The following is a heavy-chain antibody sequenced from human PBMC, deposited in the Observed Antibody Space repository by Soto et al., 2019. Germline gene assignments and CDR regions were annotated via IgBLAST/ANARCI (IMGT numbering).Heavy chain of an antibody. J-gene: IGHJ5*02. Sequence: SETLSLTCTVSGGSVSSGSYYWSWIRQPPGKGLEWIGYIYYSGSTNYNPSLKSRVTISVDTSKNQFSLKLSSVTAADTAVYYCARGVPYSYGYVSWFDPWGQGTLVPVSS. CDR2: IYYSGST. CDR1: GGSVSSGSYY. D-gene: IGHD5-18*01. V-gene: IGHV4-61*01. CDR3: ARGVPYSYGYVSWFDP.